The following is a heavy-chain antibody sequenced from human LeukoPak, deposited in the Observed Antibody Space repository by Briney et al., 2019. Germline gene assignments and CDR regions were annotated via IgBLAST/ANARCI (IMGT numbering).Heavy chain of an antibody. CDR3: ARGVIGYTYGDAFDI. CDR1: GGTFSYV. D-gene: IGHD5-12*01. J-gene: IGHJ3*02. Sequence: SVKVSCKASGGTFSYVISWVRQAPGQGLEGMGGFIPIFDTTNYAQKFQGRVTITADKSTSTAYMELTSLRSEDTAVYYCARGVIGYTYGDAFDIWGQGTMVTVSS. CDR2: FIPIFDTT. V-gene: IGHV1-69*06.